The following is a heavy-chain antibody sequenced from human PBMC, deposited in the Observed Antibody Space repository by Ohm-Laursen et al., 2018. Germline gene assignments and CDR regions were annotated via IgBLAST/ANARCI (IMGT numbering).Heavy chain of an antibody. Sequence: SLRLSCAASGFTFSDPWMYWVRQAPGKGLVWVSRITSDGSNTIYADSVKGRFTVSRDNAKNTLYLQMNSLRADDTAVYFCARISSRNYFDIWGQGTLVTASS. CDR2: ITSDGSNT. CDR3: ARISSRNYFDI. V-gene: IGHV3-74*01. CDR1: GFTFSDPW. J-gene: IGHJ4*02.